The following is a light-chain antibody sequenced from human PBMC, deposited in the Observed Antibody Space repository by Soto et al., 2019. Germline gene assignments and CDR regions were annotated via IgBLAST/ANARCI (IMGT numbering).Light chain of an antibody. Sequence: IQMTQSPSSLAASVGDRVTITCRASQTISWLAWYQQKPGKAPNLLIYEASSLESGVPSRFGGSGFGSEFALTISSLQSEDFAVYYCHQYDNWPQTFCQGTKVDIK. CDR3: HQYDNWPQT. J-gene: IGKJ1*01. CDR2: EAS. CDR1: QTISW. V-gene: IGKV1-5*03.